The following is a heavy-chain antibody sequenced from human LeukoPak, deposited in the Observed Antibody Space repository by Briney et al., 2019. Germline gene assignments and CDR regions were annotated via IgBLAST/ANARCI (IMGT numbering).Heavy chain of an antibody. CDR3: AKDIQLWLRGTGFDP. CDR1: GFTFSSYG. J-gene: IGHJ5*02. V-gene: IGHV3-30*02. D-gene: IGHD5-18*01. CDR2: IRYDGSNK. Sequence: GGSLRLSCAASGFTFSSYGMHWVRQAPGKGLEWVAFIRYDGSNKCYADSVKGRFTISRDNSKNTLYLQMNSLRAEDTAVYYCAKDIQLWLRGTGFDPWGQGTLVTVSS.